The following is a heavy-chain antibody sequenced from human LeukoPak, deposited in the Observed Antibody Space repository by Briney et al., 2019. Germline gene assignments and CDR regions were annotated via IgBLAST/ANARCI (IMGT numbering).Heavy chain of an antibody. J-gene: IGHJ6*02. CDR1: GFTFSDYA. V-gene: IGHV3-23*01. CDR2: VSYSGSST. Sequence: GGSLRLSCGASGFTFSDYAISWVRQAPGRGLDWVSTVSYSGSSTYYADSVKGRFTISRDSSKNTLYLQMDSLRVEDTAIYYCAKVPYSDYGSGRPPFMDVWGQGTTVAVSS. CDR3: AKVPYSDYGSGRPPFMDV. D-gene: IGHD3-10*01.